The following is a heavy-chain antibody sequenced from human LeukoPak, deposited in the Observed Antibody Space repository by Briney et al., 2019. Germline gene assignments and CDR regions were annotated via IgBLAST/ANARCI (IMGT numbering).Heavy chain of an antibody. CDR2: IYYSGST. J-gene: IGHJ6*03. D-gene: IGHD3-22*01. CDR1: GVSISSYY. Sequence: PSETLSLTCTVSGVSISSYYWSWIRQPPGKGLEWIGYIYYSGSTNYNPSLKSRVTISVDTSKNKFSLKLSSVTAADTAVYYCATSFVPTYYYDRSGYPADYYYYYMDVWGKGTTVTVSS. CDR3: ATSFVPTYYYDRSGYPADYYYYYMDV. V-gene: IGHV4-59*01.